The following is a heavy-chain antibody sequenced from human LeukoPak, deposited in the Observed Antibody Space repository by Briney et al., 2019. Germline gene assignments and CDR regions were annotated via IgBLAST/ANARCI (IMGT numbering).Heavy chain of an antibody. J-gene: IGHJ5*02. CDR3: ARGGYSSGWDTKWFDP. V-gene: IGHV4-34*01. D-gene: IGHD6-19*01. Sequence: SETLSLPCAVYGGSFSGYYWSWIRQPPGKGLEWIGEIDHSGSTNYNPSLKSRVSISVDTSKNQFSLKLSSVTAADTAVYYCARGGYSSGWDTKWFDPWGQGTLVTVSS. CDR2: IDHSGST. CDR1: GGSFSGYY.